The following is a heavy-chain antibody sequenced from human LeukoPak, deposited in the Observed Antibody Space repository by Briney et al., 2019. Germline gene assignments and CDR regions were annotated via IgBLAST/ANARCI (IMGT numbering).Heavy chain of an antibody. CDR1: GFTFADYA. D-gene: IGHD4-17*01. V-gene: IGHV3-9*01. CDR2: ISWNSGSI. Sequence: GRSLRLSCAASGFTFADYAMHWVRQAPGKGLEWVSGISWNSGSIGYAGSVKGRFTISRDNAKNSLYLQMNSLRAEDTALYYCAKGAYGDYVLYFQHWGQGTLVTVSS. CDR3: AKGAYGDYVLYFQH. J-gene: IGHJ1*01.